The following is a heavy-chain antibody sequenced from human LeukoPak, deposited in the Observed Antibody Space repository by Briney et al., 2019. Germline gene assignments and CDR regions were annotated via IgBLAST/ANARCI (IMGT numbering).Heavy chain of an antibody. D-gene: IGHD2-2*01. V-gene: IGHV4-59*02. Sequence: SETLSLTCTVSGGSVSSYYWSWIRQPPGKGLEWVGYIYYSGSTNYSPSLKSRATISVDTSKNQFSLNLSSVTPAATAVYYCAGYSSTFYFYYGMDLWGQGTTVTVSS. J-gene: IGHJ6*02. CDR2: IYYSGST. CDR1: GGSVSSYY. CDR3: AGYSSTFYFYYGMDL.